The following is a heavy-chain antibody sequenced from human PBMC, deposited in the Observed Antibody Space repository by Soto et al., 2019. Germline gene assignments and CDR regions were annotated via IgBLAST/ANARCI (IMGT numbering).Heavy chain of an antibody. D-gene: IGHD3-9*01. Sequence: QVQLVESGGGVVQSGRSLRLSCATSGFTFSSHGMHWVRQAPGKGLEWVAVLWFDESRQYYADSVKGRFIISRDKSKNTLYLQMNSLRGEDTAVYYCARDIGVTDYRLDYWDQGTLVTVSS. CDR3: ARDIGVTDYRLDY. V-gene: IGHV3-33*01. J-gene: IGHJ4*02. CDR2: LWFDESRQ. CDR1: GFTFSSHG.